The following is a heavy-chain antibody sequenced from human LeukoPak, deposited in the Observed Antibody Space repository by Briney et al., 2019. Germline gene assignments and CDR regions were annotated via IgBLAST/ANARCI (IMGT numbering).Heavy chain of an antibody. V-gene: IGHV3-7*01. CDR1: GFAFSSYL. D-gene: IGHD1-26*01. J-gene: IGHJ4*02. CDR3: ARHRGTYYDY. CDR2: IKQDGSEK. Sequence: PGGSLRLSCAASGFAFSSYLMTWVRQAPGKGLEWVANIKQDGSEKYYVDSVKGRFTVSRDNAENSLYVQMNSLRAEDTAVYYCARHRGTYYDYWGQGTLVTVSS.